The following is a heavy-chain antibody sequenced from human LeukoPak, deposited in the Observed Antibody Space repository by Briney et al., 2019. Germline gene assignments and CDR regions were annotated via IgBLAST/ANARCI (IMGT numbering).Heavy chain of an antibody. V-gene: IGHV4-34*01. J-gene: IGHJ4*02. CDR1: GGSFSGYY. Sequence: SETLSLTCAVYGGSFSGYYWSWIRQPPGKGLEWIGEINHSGSTNYNPSLKSRVTISVDTSKTQFSLKLSSVTAADTAVYYCARGGLRYFDWLSVWGQGTLVTVSS. CDR3: ARGGLRYFDWLSV. D-gene: IGHD3-9*01. CDR2: INHSGST.